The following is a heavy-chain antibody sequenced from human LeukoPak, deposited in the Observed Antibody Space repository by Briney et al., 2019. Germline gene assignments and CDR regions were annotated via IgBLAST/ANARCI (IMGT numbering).Heavy chain of an antibody. CDR3: AKFGGGYDSDDAFDI. Sequence: GGSLRLSCAASGFTFSSYAMSWVRQAPGEGLEWVSAISGSGGSTYYADSVKGRFTISRGNSKNTLYLQMNSLRAEDTAVYYCAKFGGGYDSDDAFDIWGQGTMVTVSS. V-gene: IGHV3-23*01. CDR2: ISGSGGST. D-gene: IGHD5-12*01. CDR1: GFTFSSYA. J-gene: IGHJ3*02.